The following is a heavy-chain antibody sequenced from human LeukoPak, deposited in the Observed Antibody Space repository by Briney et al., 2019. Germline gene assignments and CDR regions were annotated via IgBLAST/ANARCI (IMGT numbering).Heavy chain of an antibody. J-gene: IGHJ4*02. CDR3: ATQPDYDILTGYSY. D-gene: IGHD3-9*01. CDR2: IYHSGST. CDR1: GYSINSGYY. Sequence: PSETLSLTCTVSGYSINSGYYWGWIRQPPGKGLEWIGSIYHSGSTYYNPFLKSRVTISVDTSKNQFSLKLSSVTAADTAVYYCATQPDYDILTGYSYWGQGTLVTVSS. V-gene: IGHV4-38-2*02.